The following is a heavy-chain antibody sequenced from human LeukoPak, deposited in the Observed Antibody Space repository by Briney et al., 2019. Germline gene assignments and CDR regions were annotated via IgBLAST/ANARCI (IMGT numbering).Heavy chain of an antibody. CDR2: IDYDSSHI. V-gene: IGHV3-21*01. J-gene: IGHJ4*02. CDR3: ARDPETERGRDGLDS. Sequence: PGGSLRLSCAASGFTFSNSAMNWVRQVPGKGLEWVSSIDYDSSHIYYAASVRGRFTISRDNARNSVYLQMNSLRVEDTAVYYCARDPETERGRDGLDSWGQGTLVTVSS. D-gene: IGHD1-14*01. CDR1: GFTFSNSA.